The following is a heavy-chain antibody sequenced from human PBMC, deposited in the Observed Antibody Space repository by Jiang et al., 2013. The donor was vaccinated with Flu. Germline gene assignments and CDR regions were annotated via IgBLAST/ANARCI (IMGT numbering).Heavy chain of an antibody. D-gene: IGHD3-3*01. CDR2: NHSGST. CDR3: ARDNYDFWSGYYMRGD. Sequence: NHSGSTNYNRPSKSRVTISVDTSKNQFSLKLSSVTAADTAVYYCARDNYDFWSGYYMRGDWGQGTLVTVSS. V-gene: IGHV4-34*01. J-gene: IGHJ4*02.